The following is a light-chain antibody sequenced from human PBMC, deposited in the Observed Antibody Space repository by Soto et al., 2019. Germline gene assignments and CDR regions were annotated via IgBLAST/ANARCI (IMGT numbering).Light chain of an antibody. CDR2: DAS. Sequence: DMVMTQSPASLAVSPGERATFSCRASQSVSSNLAWYQQKPGQAPRLLIYDASNRATGILARFSGSGSGTDFTLTISSLEPEDFAVYYCQQRSNWPLTFGGGTKVDI. J-gene: IGKJ4*01. V-gene: IGKV3-11*01. CDR1: QSVSSN. CDR3: QQRSNWPLT.